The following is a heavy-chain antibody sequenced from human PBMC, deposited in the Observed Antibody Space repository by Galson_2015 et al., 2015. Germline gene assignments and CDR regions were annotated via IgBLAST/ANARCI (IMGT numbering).Heavy chain of an antibody. J-gene: IGHJ3*02. CDR2: INAGNGYT. V-gene: IGHV1-3*01. CDR3: AREGLDAFDI. CDR1: GYTFTTYP. Sequence: SVKVSCKASGYTFTTYPIHWVRQAPGQGLEWMGWINAGNGYTKYSQKFQGRVTITRDTSASTAYMELSSLRSEDTAVYYCAREGLDAFDIWGQGTMVTVSS.